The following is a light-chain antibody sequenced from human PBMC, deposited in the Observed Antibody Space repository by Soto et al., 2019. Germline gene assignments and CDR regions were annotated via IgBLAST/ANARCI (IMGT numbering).Light chain of an antibody. CDR1: QSVSSSY. J-gene: IGKJ4*01. CDR2: GAS. V-gene: IGKV3-20*01. Sequence: EIVLTQSPGTLSLSPGERATLSCRASQSVSSSYLAWYQHKPGQAPRPLIYGASSRATGIPDRVSGSGSGTDFTLTISRLEPDDFAVYYCQQYCSSPLTFGGGTKVEIK. CDR3: QQYCSSPLT.